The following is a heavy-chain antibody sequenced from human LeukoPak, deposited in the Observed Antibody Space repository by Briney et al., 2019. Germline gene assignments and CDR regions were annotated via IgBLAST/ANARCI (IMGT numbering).Heavy chain of an antibody. CDR1: GFTFSSYS. Sequence: GRSLRLSCAASGFTFSSYSMNWVRQAPGEGLEWVSYISSSSSTIYYADSVQGRFTISRDNAKNSLYLQMNSLRAEDTAVYYCAREGLAYCGGDCYFQYWGQGTLVTVSS. D-gene: IGHD2-21*02. CDR3: AREGLAYCGGDCYFQY. CDR2: ISSSSSTI. V-gene: IGHV3-48*04. J-gene: IGHJ4*02.